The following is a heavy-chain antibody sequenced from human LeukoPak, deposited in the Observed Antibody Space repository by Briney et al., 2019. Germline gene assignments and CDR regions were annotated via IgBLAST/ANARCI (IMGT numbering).Heavy chain of an antibody. V-gene: IGHV4-4*07. CDR1: GGSISSYY. Sequence: SETLSLTCTVSGGSISSYYWSWIRQPAGKGLEWIGRIYTSGSTNYDPSLKSRVTMSVDTSKNQFSLKLSSVTAADTAVYYCARVESGYSFRHYYYYMDVWGKGTTVTVSS. CDR3: ARVESGYSFRHYYYYMDV. J-gene: IGHJ6*03. D-gene: IGHD3-3*01. CDR2: IYTSGST.